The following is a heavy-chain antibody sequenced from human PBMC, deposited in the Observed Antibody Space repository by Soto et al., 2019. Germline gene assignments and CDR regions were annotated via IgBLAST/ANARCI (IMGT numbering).Heavy chain of an antibody. CDR2: ISPDNGNT. D-gene: IGHD5-12*01. CDR1: GYTFTIYG. V-gene: IGHV1-18*01. Sequence: QVQLVQSGGEVKKPGASVKVSCKASGYTFTIYGINWVRQAPGQGLEWMGWISPDNGNTNYAQKLQRRVTMTTETSTNTAYREPRSRRSDDTAVYYCARALGYSGHAGRAVWGQGTTVTVS. J-gene: IGHJ6*02. CDR3: ARALGYSGHAGRAV.